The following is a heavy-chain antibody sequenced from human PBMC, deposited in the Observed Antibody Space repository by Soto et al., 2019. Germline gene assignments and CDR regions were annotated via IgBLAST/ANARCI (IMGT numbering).Heavy chain of an antibody. J-gene: IGHJ4*02. Sequence: GGSLRLSCTVSGFAFNNYGISWVRQAPGKGLEWVSSISKSDYTYYSDSVKGRFTISRDNAKNSVSLQMNTLRVEDTAVYYCAREDSIIIPALSDFWGQGTLVTVSS. V-gene: IGHV3-21*01. CDR1: GFAFNNYG. D-gene: IGHD3-22*01. CDR3: AREDSIIIPALSDF. CDR2: ISKSDYT.